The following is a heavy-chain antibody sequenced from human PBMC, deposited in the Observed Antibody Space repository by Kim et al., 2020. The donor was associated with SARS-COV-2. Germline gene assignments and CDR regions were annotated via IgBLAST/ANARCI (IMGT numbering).Heavy chain of an antibody. D-gene: IGHD5-18*01. Sequence: TRYSPSFKGPVNISADKSSSTVYLQWSSLKASDTAMYYCARATGLWQIDYWGQGTLVTVSS. CDR3: ARATGLWQIDY. V-gene: IGHV5-51*01. J-gene: IGHJ4*02. CDR2: T.